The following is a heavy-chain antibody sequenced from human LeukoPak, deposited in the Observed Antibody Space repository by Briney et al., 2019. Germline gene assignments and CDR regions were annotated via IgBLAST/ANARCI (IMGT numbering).Heavy chain of an antibody. CDR3: ARGRQAGTTDY. CDR2: IYYSGST. J-gene: IGHJ4*02. D-gene: IGHD1-7*01. Sequence: PSETLSLTCTVSGGSISSYYWSWIRQPPGKGLEWIGYIYYSGSTNYNPSLKSRVTISVDTSKNQFSLKLSSVTAADTAVYYCARGRQAGTTDYWGQGTLVAVSS. V-gene: IGHV4-59*01. CDR1: GGSISSYY.